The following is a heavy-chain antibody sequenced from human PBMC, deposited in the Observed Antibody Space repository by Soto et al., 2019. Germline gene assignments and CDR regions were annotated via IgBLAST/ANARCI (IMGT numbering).Heavy chain of an antibody. CDR3: SRGGPQIVVVPAAILDYFDY. CDR1: GGTFSSYA. V-gene: IGHV1-69*13. CDR2: IIPIFGTA. Sequence: GASVKVSCKASGGTFSSYAISWVRQAPGQGLEWMGGIIPIFGTANYAQKFQGRVTITADESTSTAYMELSSLRSEETAVYYLSRGGPQIVVVPAAILDYFDYWGQGTLVTVSS. D-gene: IGHD2-2*02. J-gene: IGHJ4*02.